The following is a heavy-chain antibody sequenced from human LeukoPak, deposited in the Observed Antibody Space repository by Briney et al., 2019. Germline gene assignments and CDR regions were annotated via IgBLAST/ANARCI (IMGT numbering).Heavy chain of an antibody. J-gene: IGHJ4*02. CDR1: GGSLSGYY. CDR2: INHSGST. V-gene: IGHV4-34*01. D-gene: IGHD5-12*01. CDR3: AREIYRGYPYNDY. Sequence: PSETLSLTCAVYGGSLSGYYWSWIRQPPGRGLEWIGEINHSGSTNYNPSLKSRVTISVDTSKNQFSLKLSSVTAADTAVYYCAREIYRGYPYNDYWGQGTLDTVSS.